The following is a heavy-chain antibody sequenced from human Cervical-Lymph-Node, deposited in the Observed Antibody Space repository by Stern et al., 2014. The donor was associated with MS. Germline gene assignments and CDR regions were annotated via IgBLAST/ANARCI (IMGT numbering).Heavy chain of an antibody. Sequence: QVKLVQSGAEVKKPGASVKVSCKASGYTFTSYAIHWVRQAPGQRLEWMGRINTANGETYYSEKFQGRVTFTRDTSANTAYMELFSLTSEDTTVYYCGRGQQSFDPWGQGTLVTVSA. D-gene: IGHD6-13*01. CDR2: INTANGET. CDR1: GYTFTSYA. V-gene: IGHV1-3*04. CDR3: GRGQQSFDP. J-gene: IGHJ5*02.